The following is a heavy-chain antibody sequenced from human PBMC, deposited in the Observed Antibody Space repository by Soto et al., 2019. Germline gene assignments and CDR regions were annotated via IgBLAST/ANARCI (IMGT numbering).Heavy chain of an antibody. D-gene: IGHD3-22*01. Sequence: PSETLSLTCAVSACSISSRNWWTWVRQSPGKGLEWIGEIHHSGSTNYNPSLKSQVTKTEDNSKNQFSLKLTSVTASDTAVYYCARTSYYDSSGYYGMDVWGQGTTVTVS. CDR2: IHHSGST. CDR1: ACSISSRNW. J-gene: IGHJ6*02. CDR3: ARTSYYDSSGYYGMDV. V-gene: IGHV4-4*02.